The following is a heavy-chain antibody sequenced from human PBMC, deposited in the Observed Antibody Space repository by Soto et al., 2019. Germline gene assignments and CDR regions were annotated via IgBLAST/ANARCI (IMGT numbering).Heavy chain of an antibody. CDR3: ARGGSSWYWFDP. CDR2: IYYSGST. V-gene: IGHV4-61*01. Sequence: SETLSLTCTVSGGSVSSGSYYWSWIRQPPGKGLEWIGYIYYSGSTNYNPSLKSRVTISVDTSKNQFSLKLSSVTAADTAVYYCARGGSSWYWFDPWGQGTLVTVST. D-gene: IGHD6-13*01. CDR1: GGSVSSGSYY. J-gene: IGHJ5*02.